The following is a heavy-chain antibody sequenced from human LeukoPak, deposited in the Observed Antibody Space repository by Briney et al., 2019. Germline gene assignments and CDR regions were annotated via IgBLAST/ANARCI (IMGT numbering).Heavy chain of an antibody. D-gene: IGHD1-26*01. V-gene: IGHV4-30-2*01. CDR3: AGGLELKNYYYYYGMDV. CDR2: INHSGST. Sequence: SQTLSLTCTVSGGSISSGGYYWSWIRQPPGKGLEWIGEINHSGSTNYNPSLKSRVTISVDTSKNQFSLKLSSVTAADTAVYYCAGGLELKNYYYYYGMDVWGQGTTVTVSS. J-gene: IGHJ6*02. CDR1: GGSISSGGYY.